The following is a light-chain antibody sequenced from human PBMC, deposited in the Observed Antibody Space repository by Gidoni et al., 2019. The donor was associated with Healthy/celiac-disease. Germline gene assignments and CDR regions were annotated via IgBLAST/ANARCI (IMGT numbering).Light chain of an antibody. J-gene: IGKJ2*01. CDR3: QQSYSTPRT. V-gene: IGKV1-39*01. Sequence: EIQMTQSPSSLSASVCDRVTITCRASQSISSYLHWYQQKPGKAPKLLIYAASSLQRGVPSRFSGSGSGTDFTLTISSLQPEDFATYYCQQSYSTPRTFGQGTKLQIK. CDR2: AAS. CDR1: QSISSY.